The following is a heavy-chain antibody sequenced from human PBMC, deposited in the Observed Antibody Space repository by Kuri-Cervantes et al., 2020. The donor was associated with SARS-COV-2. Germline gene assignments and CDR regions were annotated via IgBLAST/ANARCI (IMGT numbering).Heavy chain of an antibody. J-gene: IGHJ6*02. V-gene: IGHV3-23*01. Sequence: GESLKISCAASGFTFSSYAMSWVRQAPGKGLEWVSAISGSGGSTYYADSVKGRFTISRDNSKNTLYLQMNSLRAEDTAVYYCARDLFGGGGYYYGMDVWGQGTTVTVSS. CDR1: GFTFSSYA. CDR2: ISGSGGST. CDR3: ARDLFGGGGYYYGMDV. D-gene: IGHD4-23*01.